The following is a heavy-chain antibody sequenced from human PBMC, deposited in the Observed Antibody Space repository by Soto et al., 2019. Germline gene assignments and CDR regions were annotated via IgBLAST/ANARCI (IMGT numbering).Heavy chain of an antibody. CDR1: GFTFSSYG. CDR3: AKTPNTMYYFDY. D-gene: IGHD2-2*01. Sequence: AGGSLRLSCAASGFTFSSYGMHWVRQAPGKGLEWVAVISYDGSNKYYADSVKGRFTTSRDNSKNTLYLQMNSLRAEDTAVYYCAKTPNTMYYFDYWGQGTLVTVSS. J-gene: IGHJ4*02. CDR2: ISYDGSNK. V-gene: IGHV3-30*18.